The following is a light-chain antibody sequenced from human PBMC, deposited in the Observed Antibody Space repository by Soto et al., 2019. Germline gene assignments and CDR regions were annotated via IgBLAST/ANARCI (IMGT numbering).Light chain of an antibody. Sequence: EIVMTQSPGTLSVSPGERATLSCRASQSVSSNLAWYQQKPGQAPRLLIYGASTRATGIPARFSGSGSGTEFTLTISSLQSEDFAVDYCQQYNNWTLTFGGGTKVEIK. CDR2: GAS. CDR1: QSVSSN. V-gene: IGKV3-15*01. J-gene: IGKJ4*01. CDR3: QQYNNWTLT.